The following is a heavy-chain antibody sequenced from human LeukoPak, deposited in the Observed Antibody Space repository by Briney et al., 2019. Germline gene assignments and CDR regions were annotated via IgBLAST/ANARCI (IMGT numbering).Heavy chain of an antibody. CDR3: AKGSVLRFLEWLSTQAYDY. Sequence: GGSLRLSCAASGFTFSSYSMNWVRQAPGKGLEWVSSISSSSSYIYYADSVKGRFTISRDNAKNSLYLQMNSLRAEDTAVYYCAKGSVLRFLEWLSTQAYDYWGQGTLVTVSS. J-gene: IGHJ4*02. D-gene: IGHD3-3*01. CDR2: ISSSSSYI. CDR1: GFTFSSYS. V-gene: IGHV3-21*04.